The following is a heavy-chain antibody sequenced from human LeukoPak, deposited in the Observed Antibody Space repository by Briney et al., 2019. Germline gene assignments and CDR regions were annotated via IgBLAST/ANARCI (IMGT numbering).Heavy chain of an antibody. D-gene: IGHD3-9*01. V-gene: IGHV1-69*06. CDR2: IIPIFGTA. Sequence: SVKVSCKASGGTFSSYVISWVRQAPGQGLEWMGGIIPIFGTANYAQKFQGRVTITADKSTSTAYMELSSLRSEDTAVYYCARVTARMLRYFDWRGSYFDYWGQGTLVTVSS. CDR1: GGTFSSYV. CDR3: ARVTARMLRYFDWRGSYFDY. J-gene: IGHJ4*02.